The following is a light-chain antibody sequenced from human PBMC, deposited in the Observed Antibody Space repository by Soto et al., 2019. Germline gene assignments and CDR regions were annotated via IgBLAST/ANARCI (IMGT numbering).Light chain of an antibody. CDR3: QQYNNYPWT. Sequence: DIQMTQSPSTLSASVGDRVTITCRASQYISTWLAWYHQKPGKAPKLLIYKASSLQSGVQSRFSGSGSGTEFTRPISSLQLDGFATDYCQQYNNYPWTFGQGTKVE. CDR2: KAS. CDR1: QYISTW. V-gene: IGKV1-5*03. J-gene: IGKJ1*01.